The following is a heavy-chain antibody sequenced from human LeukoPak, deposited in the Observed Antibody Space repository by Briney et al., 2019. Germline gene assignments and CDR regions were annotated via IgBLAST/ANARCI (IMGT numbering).Heavy chain of an antibody. Sequence: GESLKISCEGSGYSFTTYWIGWVRQMPGKGLEWMGIIYPGDSATRYSPSLQGQVTISADKSISTAHLQWSSLKASDTAIYYCARHGGGYDSWVDYWGQGTLVTVSS. D-gene: IGHD5-12*01. V-gene: IGHV5-51*01. CDR1: GYSFTTYW. CDR3: ARHGGGYDSWVDY. J-gene: IGHJ4*02. CDR2: IYPGDSAT.